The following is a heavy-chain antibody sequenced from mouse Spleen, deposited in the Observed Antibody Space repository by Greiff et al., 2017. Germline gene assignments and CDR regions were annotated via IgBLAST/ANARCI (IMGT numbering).Heavy chain of an antibody. Sequence: DVKLVESGGGLVKPGGSLKLSCAASGFTFSSYAMSWVRQTPEKRLEWVATISSGGSYTYYPDSVKGRFTFSRDNTKNTLYLQMSSLRSEDTAMYCCARPIGYCYVGYWGQGATLTGSS. CDR1: GFTFSSYA. V-gene: IGHV5-9-1*01. CDR3: ARPIGYCYVGY. D-gene: IGHD2-3*01. J-gene: IGHJ2*01. CDR2: ISSGGSYT.